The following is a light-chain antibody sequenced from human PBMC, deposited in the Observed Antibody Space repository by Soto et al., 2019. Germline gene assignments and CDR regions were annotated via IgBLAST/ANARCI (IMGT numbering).Light chain of an antibody. CDR1: QGVLYSSNNKNY. J-gene: IGKJ2*01. Sequence: DIVMTQSPDSLAVSLGERATINCKSSQGVLYSSNNKNYLAWYQQKPGQPPTLLINWASTRESGVPDRFSGSGSGTDFTLAISSLQAEDVAVYYCQQYYTTPYTFGQGTKLEIK. CDR2: WAS. CDR3: QQYYTTPYT. V-gene: IGKV4-1*01.